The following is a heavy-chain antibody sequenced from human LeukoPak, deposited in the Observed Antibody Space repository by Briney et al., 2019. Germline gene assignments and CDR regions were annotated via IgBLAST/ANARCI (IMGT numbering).Heavy chain of an antibody. CDR2: SHYGGST. CDR3: ARAPRGESDAASGFYGMDV. Sequence: SETLSLTCSVSGGSISTYYWTWIRQTPGKGLEWIGYSHYGGSTNYNPSLKSRVTISVDTSKNQFSLRLNSVTAADTAIYYYARAPRGESDAASGFYGMDVWGQGTTVTVSS. V-gene: IGHV4-59*01. J-gene: IGHJ6*02. D-gene: IGHD3-22*01. CDR1: GGSISTYY.